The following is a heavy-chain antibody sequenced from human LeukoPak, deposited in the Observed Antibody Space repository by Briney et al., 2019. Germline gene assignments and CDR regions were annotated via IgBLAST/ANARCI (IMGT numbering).Heavy chain of an antibody. CDR2: ISYDGSNK. CDR3: AKDDYYDSSGSRSGVVS. D-gene: IGHD3-22*01. CDR1: GFTFSSYA. V-gene: IGHV3-30*04. Sequence: GGSLRLSCAASGFTFSSYAMHWVRQAPGKGLEWVAVISYDGSNKYYADSVKGRFTISRDNSKNTLYLQMNSLRAEDTAVYYCAKDDYYDSSGSRSGVVSWGQGTLVTVSS. J-gene: IGHJ4*02.